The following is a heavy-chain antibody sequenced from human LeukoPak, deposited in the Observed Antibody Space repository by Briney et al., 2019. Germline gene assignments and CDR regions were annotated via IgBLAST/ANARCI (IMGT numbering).Heavy chain of an antibody. CDR1: GGSISSYY. V-gene: IGHV4-59*04. Sequence: PSETLSLTCTVSGGSISSYYWSWIRQPPGKGLEWIGYIYYSGSTYYNPSLKSRVTISVDTSKNQFSLKLSSVTAADTAVYYCARLKPEYSSAEEAFDIWGQGTMVTVSS. CDR3: ARLKPEYSSAEEAFDI. J-gene: IGHJ3*02. D-gene: IGHD6-6*01. CDR2: IYYSGST.